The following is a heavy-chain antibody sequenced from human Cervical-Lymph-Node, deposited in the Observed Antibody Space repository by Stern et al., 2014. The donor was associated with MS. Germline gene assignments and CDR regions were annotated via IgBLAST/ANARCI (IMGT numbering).Heavy chain of an antibody. D-gene: IGHD1-1*01. Sequence: EAQLVESEGGVIPPGGSLRLSCSASGFTVSRDYMTWVRQAPGKGLEWVSLITNVGSTFYADSVKGRFTISRDDSKNTVYLHMTSLRAEDTAMYYCARDTSSPERSDWWGQGTLVTVSS. V-gene: IGHV3-53*01. CDR3: ARDTSSPERSDW. J-gene: IGHJ4*02. CDR1: GFTVSRDY. CDR2: ITNVGST.